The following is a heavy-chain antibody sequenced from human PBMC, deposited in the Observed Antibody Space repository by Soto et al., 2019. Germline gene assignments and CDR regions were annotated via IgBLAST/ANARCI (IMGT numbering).Heavy chain of an antibody. V-gene: IGHV1-18*01. J-gene: IGHJ6*02. CDR3: ARDEDTAMDAYYYYGMDV. Sequence: ASVKVSCKASGYTFTSYGISWVRQAPGQGLEWMGWISAYNGNTNYAQKLQGRVTMTTDTSTSTAYMELRSLRSDDTAVYYCARDEDTAMDAYYYYGMDVWGQGTTVTVSS. D-gene: IGHD5-18*01. CDR2: ISAYNGNT. CDR1: GYTFTSYG.